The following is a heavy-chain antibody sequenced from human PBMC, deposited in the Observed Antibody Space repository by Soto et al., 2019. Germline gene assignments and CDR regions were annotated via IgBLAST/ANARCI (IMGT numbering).Heavy chain of an antibody. CDR3: ARLGYCSSTSCLHHYYYYYMDV. Sequence: SETLSLTCTVSGGSISSYYWSWIRQPPGKGLEWIGYIYYSGSTNYNPSLKSRVTISVDTSKNQFSLKLSSVTAADTAVYYCARLGYCSSTSCLHHYYYYYMDVWGKGTTVTVPS. CDR2: IYYSGST. CDR1: GGSISSYY. V-gene: IGHV4-59*08. J-gene: IGHJ6*03. D-gene: IGHD2-2*01.